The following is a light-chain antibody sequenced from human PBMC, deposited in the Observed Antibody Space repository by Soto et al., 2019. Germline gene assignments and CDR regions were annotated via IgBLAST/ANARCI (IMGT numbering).Light chain of an antibody. CDR2: EVT. CDR1: TSDFGDYKY. J-gene: IGLJ3*02. V-gene: IGLV2-14*01. Sequence: QSVLTQPASVSGSPGQSITISCTGTTSDFGDYKYISWYQQHPGKVPKLIIYEVTNRPSGVSTRFSGSRSGNTASPTISGLQAEDEADYYCSLYTISRVFGGGTQLTVL. CDR3: SLYTISRV.